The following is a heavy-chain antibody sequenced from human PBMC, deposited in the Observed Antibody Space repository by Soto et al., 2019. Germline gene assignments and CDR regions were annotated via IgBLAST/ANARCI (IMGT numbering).Heavy chain of an antibody. J-gene: IGHJ6*03. Sequence: SETLSLTCTVSGGSISSYYWSWIRQPPGKGLEWIGYIYYSGSTNYNPSLKGRVTISVDTSKNQFSLKLSSVTAADTAVYYCARLKGHYDILTGYYNYYYYMDVWGKGTTVTVSS. V-gene: IGHV4-59*08. CDR3: ARLKGHYDILTGYYNYYYYMDV. CDR2: IYYSGST. D-gene: IGHD3-9*01. CDR1: GGSISSYY.